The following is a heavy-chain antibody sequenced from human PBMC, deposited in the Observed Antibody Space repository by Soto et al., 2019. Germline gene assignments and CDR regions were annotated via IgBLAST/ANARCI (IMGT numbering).Heavy chain of an antibody. V-gene: IGHV1-69*06. CDR1: ADTFSSSA. CDR3: ARTRFLEWLISYYYFAMDV. Sequence: ASVKVSCKASADTFSSSAFSWVRQAPGQGLEWMGGIIPFFHAANYAQRFQGRVTITADKSTSTAYMELSSLRSEDTAVYYCARTRFLEWLISYYYFAMDVWGQGTTVTVSS. D-gene: IGHD3-3*01. J-gene: IGHJ6*02. CDR2: IIPFFHAA.